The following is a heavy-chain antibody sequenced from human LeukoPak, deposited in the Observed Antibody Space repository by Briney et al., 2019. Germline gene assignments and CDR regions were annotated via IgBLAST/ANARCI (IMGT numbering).Heavy chain of an antibody. CDR1: GYSITTNYY. D-gene: IGHD1-26*01. V-gene: IGHV4-38-2*02. Sequence: SETLSLTCTVSGYSITTNYYWAWIRQSPGTGLEWIGSVYHNGETYYNPSLKSRVIISVDTSKNEFSLRLTSVTAADTAVYYCVSPRSWELSDMAVWGKGTTVIVSS. CDR2: VYHNGET. J-gene: IGHJ6*03. CDR3: VSPRSWELSDMAV.